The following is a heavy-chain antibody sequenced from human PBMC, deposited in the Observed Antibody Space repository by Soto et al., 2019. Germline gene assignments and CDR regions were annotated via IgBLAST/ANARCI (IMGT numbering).Heavy chain of an antibody. V-gene: IGHV1-18*01. J-gene: IGHJ5*02. Sequence: QVQLLQSAAEAKKPGASVKVSCKASGYTFTNFGVTWVRQAPGQGLEWMGWISAYTDDPNYAQKFQGRVTMTIDTSTSTAYMDLRSLTSDDTAVYYCARVIPGAEAWFDPWGQGTLVTVSS. CDR3: ARVIPGAEAWFDP. D-gene: IGHD2-2*01. CDR1: GYTFTNFG. CDR2: ISAYTDDP.